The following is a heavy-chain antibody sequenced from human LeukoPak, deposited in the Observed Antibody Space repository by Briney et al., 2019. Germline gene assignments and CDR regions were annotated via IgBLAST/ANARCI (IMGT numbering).Heavy chain of an antibody. Sequence: GGSLRLSCAASGFSFSTYWMHWVRQAPGKGLVWVSRVSADGSSTTYADSVKGRFTISRDNAKNTLYLQMNSLRAEDTAIYYCARGPISSNPGTWGQGTLVTVSS. V-gene: IGHV3-74*01. J-gene: IGHJ5*02. CDR3: ARGPISSNPGT. CDR2: VSADGSST. D-gene: IGHD2-2*01. CDR1: GFSFSTYW.